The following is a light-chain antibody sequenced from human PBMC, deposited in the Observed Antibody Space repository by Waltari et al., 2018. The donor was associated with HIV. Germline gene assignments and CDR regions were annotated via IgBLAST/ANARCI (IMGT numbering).Light chain of an antibody. Sequence: QVVLTQSPSASASLGASVKLTCTLSSGHSNYAIAWHQQQPEKGPRHLMKLNSDGSHSKGDGIPDRFSGSSSGAERYLTISSLQSEDEADYFCQTWGTGIHVVFGGGTKLTVL. CDR1: SGHSNYA. V-gene: IGLV4-69*01. CDR3: QTWGTGIHVV. CDR2: LNSDGSH. J-gene: IGLJ2*01.